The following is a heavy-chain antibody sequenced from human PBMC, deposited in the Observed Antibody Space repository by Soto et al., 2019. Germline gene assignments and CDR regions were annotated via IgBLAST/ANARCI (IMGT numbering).Heavy chain of an antibody. J-gene: IGHJ4*02. CDR1: GGSISSGGYS. Sequence: QLQLQESGSGLVKPSQTLSLTCAVSGGSISSGGYSWSWIRQPPGKGLEWIGYIYHSGSTYYNPSPRSRVTISVDRSKNQFSLQLSSVTAADTAVYYCAAGGGLPRYYWGQGTLVTVSS. V-gene: IGHV4-30-2*01. CDR2: IYHSGST. CDR3: AAGGGLPRYY. D-gene: IGHD5-12*01.